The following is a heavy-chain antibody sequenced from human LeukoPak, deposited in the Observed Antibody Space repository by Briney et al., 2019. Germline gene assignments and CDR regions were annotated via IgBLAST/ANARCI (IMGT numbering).Heavy chain of an antibody. Sequence: SVKVSCKASGGTFSSYAISWVRQAPGQGLEWMGGIIPIFGTANYAQKFQGRVTMTRDTPITTAYMELRRLRSDDTAVYYCARNSPYYSYMDVWGEGTTVTVSS. J-gene: IGHJ6*03. CDR1: GGTFSSYA. CDR3: ARNSPYYSYMDV. D-gene: IGHD2-21*01. CDR2: IIPIFGTA. V-gene: IGHV1-69*05.